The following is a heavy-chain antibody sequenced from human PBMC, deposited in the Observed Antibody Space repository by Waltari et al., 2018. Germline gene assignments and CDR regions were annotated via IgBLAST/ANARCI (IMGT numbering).Heavy chain of an antibody. CDR1: GDTFTSYE. V-gene: IGHV1-8*03. D-gene: IGHD3-3*01. CDR3: AIHPPYDFWSGPPTR. CDR2: MNPNSGNT. Sequence: QGQLVQSGAEVKTPGASVKVSCKASGDTFTSYEITWVRPATGQGLEWMGWMNPNSGNTGYAQKFQGRVTIPSNTSISTAYMELSSLRSEDTAVYYCAIHPPYDFWSGPPTRWGQGTLVTVSS. J-gene: IGHJ4*02.